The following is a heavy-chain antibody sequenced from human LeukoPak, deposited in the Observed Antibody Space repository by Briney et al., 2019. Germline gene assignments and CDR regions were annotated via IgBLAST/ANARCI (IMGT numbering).Heavy chain of an antibody. V-gene: IGHV4-34*01. D-gene: IGHD6-19*01. Sequence: SETLSLTCAVYGCSFSGYYWNWIRQSSGKGLEWIGEINHSGSTNYNPSLKSRVTISVDTSKNQFSLKLSSVTAADTTVYYCARGFGSGWSTLFDYWGQGTLVTVSS. CDR1: GCSFSGYY. CDR3: ARGFGSGWSTLFDY. CDR2: INHSGST. J-gene: IGHJ4*02.